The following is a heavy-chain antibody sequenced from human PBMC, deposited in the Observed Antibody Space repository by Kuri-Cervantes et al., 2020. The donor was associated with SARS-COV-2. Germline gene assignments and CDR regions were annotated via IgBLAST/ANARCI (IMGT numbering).Heavy chain of an antibody. D-gene: IGHD2-2*01. J-gene: IGHJ6*02. Sequence: ASVKVSCKASGYTYTSYYMHWVRQAPGQGLEWMGIINPSGGSTSYAQKFQGRVTMTRDTYTGTVYMELSGLRSEDTAVYYCARLVPAAINGMDVWSQGTTVTVSS. CDR1: GYTYTSYY. CDR3: ARLVPAAINGMDV. CDR2: INPSGGST. V-gene: IGHV1-46*03.